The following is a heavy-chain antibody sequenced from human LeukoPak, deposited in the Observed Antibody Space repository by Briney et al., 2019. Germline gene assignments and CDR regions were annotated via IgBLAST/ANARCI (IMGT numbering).Heavy chain of an antibody. D-gene: IGHD3-10*01. Sequence: SETLSLTCTVSGGSVSSSTYYWGWIRQPPGKGLEWIGSIYYSGSTYYNPSLKSRVTISVDTSKNQFSLKLSSVTAADTAVYYCARPWQGGIFVFDHWGQGTLVTVSS. J-gene: IGHJ4*02. CDR1: GGSVSSSTYY. CDR3: ARPWQGGIFVFDH. V-gene: IGHV4-39*01. CDR2: IYYSGST.